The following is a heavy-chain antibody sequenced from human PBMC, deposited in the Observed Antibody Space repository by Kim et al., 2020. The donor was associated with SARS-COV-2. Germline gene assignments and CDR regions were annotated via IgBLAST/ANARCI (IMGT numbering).Heavy chain of an antibody. CDR2: IRSKANSYAT. V-gene: IGHV3-73*01. CDR1: GFTFSGSA. Sequence: GGSLRLSCAASGFTFSGSAMHWVRQASGKGLEWVVRIRSKANSYATAYAASVKGRFTISRDDSKNTAYLQMNSLKTEDTAVYYCTRQAHSYCGGDCYSTWGQRAQVTVSS. CDR3: TRQAHSYCGGDCYST. J-gene: IGHJ5*02. D-gene: IGHD2-21*02.